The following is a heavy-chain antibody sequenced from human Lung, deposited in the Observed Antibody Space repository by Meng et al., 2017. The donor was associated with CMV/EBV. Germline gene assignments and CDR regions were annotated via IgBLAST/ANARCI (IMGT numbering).Heavy chain of an antibody. D-gene: IGHD2-2*01. CDR1: GFTFSSYG. CDR3: AKSLFGGVVGPLFEY. Sequence: ESXKISXAASGFTFSSYGMSWVRQAPGKGLEWVSVVYSGGSSTYSADSVKGRFTISRDNSKNTLYLQMNSLRAEDTAVYYCAKSLFGGVVGPLFEYWGQGTXVTVAS. CDR2: VYSGGSST. J-gene: IGHJ4*02. V-gene: IGHV3-23*03.